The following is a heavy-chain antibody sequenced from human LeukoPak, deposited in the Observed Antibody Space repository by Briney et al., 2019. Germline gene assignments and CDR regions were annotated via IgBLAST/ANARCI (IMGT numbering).Heavy chain of an antibody. CDR3: VKGRGTVSYYMDV. D-gene: IGHD1-1*01. V-gene: IGHV3-23*01. CDR1: GVIFSTHA. J-gene: IGHJ6*03. CDR2: ASGSGSST. Sequence: PGGSLRLSCAVSGVIFSTHAMSWVRQTPEKGLEWVSSASGSGSSTYYADSVKGRFTISRDNSQNTLYLQINGLRAEDTAVYYCVKGRGTVSYYMDVWGKGTTVTVSS.